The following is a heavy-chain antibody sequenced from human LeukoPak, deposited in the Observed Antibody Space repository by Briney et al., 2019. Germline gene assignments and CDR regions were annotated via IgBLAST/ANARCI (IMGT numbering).Heavy chain of an antibody. Sequence: SETLSLTCTVSGGSISSSSYYWGWIRQPPGKGREWIGSIYYSGSTYYNPSLKSRVTISVDTSKNQFSLKLSSVTAADTAVYYCAREDIVVVPAAIRWFDPWGQGTLVTVSS. D-gene: IGHD2-2*02. CDR1: GGSISSSSYY. CDR3: AREDIVVVPAAIRWFDP. CDR2: IYYSGST. V-gene: IGHV4-39*02. J-gene: IGHJ5*02.